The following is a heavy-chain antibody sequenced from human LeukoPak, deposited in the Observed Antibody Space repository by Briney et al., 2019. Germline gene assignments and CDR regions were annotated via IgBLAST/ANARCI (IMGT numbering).Heavy chain of an antibody. Sequence: SETLSLTCTVSGGSISSGDYDWSWIRQPPGKGLDWIGYIYYSGSTYYNPSLKSRVTISVDTSKNQFSLKLSSVTAADTAVYYCARGRVVYTIFGVVTPPDYWGQGTLVTVSS. J-gene: IGHJ4*02. CDR1: GGSISSGDYD. CDR2: IYYSGST. CDR3: ARGRVVYTIFGVVTPPDY. V-gene: IGHV4-30-4*01. D-gene: IGHD3-3*01.